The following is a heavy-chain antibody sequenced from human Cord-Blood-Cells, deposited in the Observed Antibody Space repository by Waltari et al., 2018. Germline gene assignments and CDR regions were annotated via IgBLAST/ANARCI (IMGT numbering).Heavy chain of an antibody. J-gene: IGHJ4*02. CDR3: ARDFCSSTSCYDY. Sequence: QVQLVQSGAEVKKPGASVKASCKASGYTFPGYYMHWVRQAPGQGLEWMGRINPNSGGTNYAQKFQGRVTMTRDTSISTAYMELSRLRSDDTAVYYCARDFCSSTSCYDYWGQGTLVTVSS. D-gene: IGHD2-2*01. V-gene: IGHV1-2*06. CDR1: GYTFPGYY. CDR2: INPNSGGT.